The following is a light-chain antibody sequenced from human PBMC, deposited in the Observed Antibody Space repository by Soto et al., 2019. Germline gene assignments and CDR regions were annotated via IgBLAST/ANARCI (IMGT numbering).Light chain of an antibody. V-gene: IGLV2-14*01. CDR1: SSDVGGYNY. J-gene: IGLJ1*01. Sequence: QSALTQPASVSGSPGQSITISCTGTSSDVGGYNYVSWYQQHPGKAPKLMIYEVSNRPSGVSNRFSGSKSGNTASLTISGLQAEDEADYYCAACDDSLSGPVFGTGTKLTVL. CDR2: EVS. CDR3: AACDDSLSGPV.